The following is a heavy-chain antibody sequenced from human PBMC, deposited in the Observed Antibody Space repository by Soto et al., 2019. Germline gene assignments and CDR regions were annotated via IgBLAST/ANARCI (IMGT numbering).Heavy chain of an antibody. J-gene: IGHJ6*02. D-gene: IGHD6-13*01. CDR2: IYYSGST. V-gene: IGHV4-59*01. CDR3: ARGRLHRAAAGTLGYYYYGMDV. CDR1: GGSISSYY. Sequence: SETLSLTCTVSGGSISSYYWSWIRQPPGKGLEWIGYIYYSGSTNYNPSLKSRVTISVDTSKNQFSLKLSSVTAADTAVYYCARGRLHRAAAGTLGYYYYGMDVWGQGTTVTVSS.